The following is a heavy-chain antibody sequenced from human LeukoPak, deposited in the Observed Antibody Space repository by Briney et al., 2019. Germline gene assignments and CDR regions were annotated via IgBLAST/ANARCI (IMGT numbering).Heavy chain of an antibody. CDR1: GFTFSSYA. V-gene: IGHV3-23*01. CDR2: ISGSGGSP. Sequence: GGSLRLSCAASGFTFSSYAMSWVRQAPGKGLEWVSAISGSGGSPYYTDSVKVRFTISRDNSKNTLWLQMNSLRAEDTAVYYCAKDGFLLWRGAFDISGQGTMVTVSS. D-gene: IGHD2-21*01. CDR3: AKDGFLLWRGAFDI. J-gene: IGHJ3*02.